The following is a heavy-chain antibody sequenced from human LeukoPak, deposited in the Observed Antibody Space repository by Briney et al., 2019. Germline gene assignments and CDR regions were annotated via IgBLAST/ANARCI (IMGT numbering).Heavy chain of an antibody. V-gene: IGHV3-21*04. CDR2: FTSRSRNI. D-gene: IGHD3-22*01. CDR1: GFTFNSYS. CDR3: ARESDPYYYDSSGYGTWNY. J-gene: IGHJ4*02. Sequence: GGSLRLSCAASGFTFNSYSMTWVRQAPGKGLEWVSSFTSRSRNIYYADSVKGRFTISRDNAKNSLYLQMNSLRAEDTAVYYCARESDPYYYDSSGYGTWNYWGQGTLVTVSS.